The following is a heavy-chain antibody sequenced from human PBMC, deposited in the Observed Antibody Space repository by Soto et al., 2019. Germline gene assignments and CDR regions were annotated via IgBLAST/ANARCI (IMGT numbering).Heavy chain of an antibody. V-gene: IGHV1-69*13. D-gene: IGHD3-22*01. J-gene: IGHJ4*02. CDR3: ARGRYYYDSSGCYFDY. CDR2: IIPIFGTA. Sequence: GASVKVSCKASGGTFSSYAISWVRQAPGQGLEWMGGIIPIFGTANYAQKFQGRVTITADESTSTAYMELSSLRSEDTAVYYCARGRYYYDSSGCYFDYWGQGTLVTVSS. CDR1: GGTFSSYA.